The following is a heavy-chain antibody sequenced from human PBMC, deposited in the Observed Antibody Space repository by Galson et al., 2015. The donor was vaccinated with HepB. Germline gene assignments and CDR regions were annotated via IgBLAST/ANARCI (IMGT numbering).Heavy chain of an antibody. D-gene: IGHD3-22*01. J-gene: IGHJ4*02. CDR2: INPSGGST. V-gene: IGHV1-46*04. CDR3: ARGDSSGYYHQLFDY. CDR1: GYTFTSYC. Sequence: SVKVSCKASGYTFTSYCMHWVRQAPGQGLEWMGIINPSGGSTSYAQKLQGRVTMTRDTSTSTVYMELSSLRSEDTAVYYCARGDSSGYYHQLFDYWGQGTLVTVSS.